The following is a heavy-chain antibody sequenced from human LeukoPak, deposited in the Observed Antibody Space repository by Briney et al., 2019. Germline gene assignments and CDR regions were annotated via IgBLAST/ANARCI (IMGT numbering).Heavy chain of an antibody. Sequence: SQTLSLTCTVSGGSISSGSYYWSWIRQPAGKGLEWIGRIYTSGSTNYNPSLKIRVTISVDTSKNQFSLKLSSVTAADTAVYYCARSNFESYYYDSSGSYALDIWGQGTMVTVSS. CDR2: IYTSGST. V-gene: IGHV4-61*02. CDR1: GGSISSGSYY. J-gene: IGHJ3*02. CDR3: ARSNFESYYYDSSGSYALDI. D-gene: IGHD3-22*01.